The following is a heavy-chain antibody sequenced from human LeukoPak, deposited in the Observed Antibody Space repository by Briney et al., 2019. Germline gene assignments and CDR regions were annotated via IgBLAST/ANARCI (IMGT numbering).Heavy chain of an antibody. CDR2: ISYDGSNK. V-gene: IGHV3-30*04. CDR3: AKKTGLDY. CDR1: GFTFSSYA. J-gene: IGHJ4*02. Sequence: PGGTLRPSCAASGFTFSSYAMHWVRQAPGKGLEWVAVISYDGSNKYYADSVKGRFTISRDNSKNTLYLQMNSLRAEDTAVYYCAKKTGLDYWGQGTLVTVSS.